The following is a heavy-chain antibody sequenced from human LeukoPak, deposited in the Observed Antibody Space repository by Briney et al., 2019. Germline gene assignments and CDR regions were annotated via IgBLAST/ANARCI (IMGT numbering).Heavy chain of an antibody. CDR2: INHSGST. Sequence: SETLSLTCAVYGGSFSGYYWSWIRQPPGKGLEWTGEINHSGSTNYNPSLKSRVTISVDTSKNQFSLKLSSVTAADTAVYYCARHKPFDYWGQGTLVTVSS. CDR3: ARHKPFDY. V-gene: IGHV4-34*01. J-gene: IGHJ4*02. CDR1: GGSFSGYY.